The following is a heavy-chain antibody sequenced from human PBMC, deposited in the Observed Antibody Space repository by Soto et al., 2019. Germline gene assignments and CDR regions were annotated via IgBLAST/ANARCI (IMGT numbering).Heavy chain of an antibody. CDR3: ARGSTSCYVGCEDWFDP. D-gene: IGHD2-2*01. J-gene: IGHJ5*02. CDR2: ISAYNGNT. CDR1: VYTFTSYG. Sequence: ASVTVSCKASVYTFTSYGISWVRQAPGQGLEWMGWISAYNGNTNYAQKLQGRVTMTTDTSTSTAYMELRSLRSDDTAVYYCARGSTSCYVGCEDWFDPWGQGTLVTVSS. V-gene: IGHV1-18*01.